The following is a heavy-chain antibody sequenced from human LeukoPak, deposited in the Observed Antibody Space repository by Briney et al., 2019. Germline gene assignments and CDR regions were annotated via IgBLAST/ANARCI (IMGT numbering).Heavy chain of an antibody. Sequence: GALVKASCTASVYTFTRYAIICVRQATGHGLEWMGWMNPNSGNTSYAQKFQGRVTITRNTSMSTAYMELSSLRSEDTAVYYCARSANIVGAKEAFDIWGQGTMVTVSS. V-gene: IGHV1-8*03. CDR3: ARSANIVGAKEAFDI. D-gene: IGHD1-26*01. J-gene: IGHJ3*02. CDR1: VYTFTRYA. CDR2: MNPNSGNT.